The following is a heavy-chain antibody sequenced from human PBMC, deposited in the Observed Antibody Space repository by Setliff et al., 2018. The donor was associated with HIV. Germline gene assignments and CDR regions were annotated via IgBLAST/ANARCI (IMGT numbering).Heavy chain of an antibody. CDR2: MFYNGRS. Sequence: PSETLSLTCTVSGGSISSHYWSWIRQPPGKGLEWIRYMFYNGRSNYNPSLKSRATISVDASKNRFSLKLRSVTAADTAVYYCARGNPLRWNAFAFDIWGQGTMVTVSS. CDR3: ARGNPLRWNAFAFDI. CDR1: GGSISSHY. V-gene: IGHV4-59*11. D-gene: IGHD3-16*01. J-gene: IGHJ3*02.